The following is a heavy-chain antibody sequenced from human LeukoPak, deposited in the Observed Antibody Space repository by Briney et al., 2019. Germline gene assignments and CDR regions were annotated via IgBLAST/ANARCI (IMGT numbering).Heavy chain of an antibody. D-gene: IGHD3-9*01. V-gene: IGHV3-21*04. Sequence: GGSLRLSCAASGFTFSSYTMNWALQAPGKGLQWVSSISSSGSLIYYADSVKRRFTISRDNAKNSLYLQMNSLRAEDTAVYYCAKGSTYDILTGGYFDYWGQGTLVTVSS. CDR2: ISSSGSLI. CDR1: GFTFSSYT. J-gene: IGHJ4*02. CDR3: AKGSTYDILTGGYFDY.